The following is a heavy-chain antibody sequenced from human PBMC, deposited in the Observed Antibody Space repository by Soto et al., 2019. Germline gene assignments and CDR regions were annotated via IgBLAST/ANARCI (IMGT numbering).Heavy chain of an antibody. V-gene: IGHV5-51*01. CDR2: IYPGDSDT. D-gene: IGHD6-13*01. CDR1: GYSFTSYW. J-gene: IGHJ4*02. Sequence: SLKISCKGSGYSFTSYWIGWVRQMSGKGLEWMGIIYPGDSDTRYSPSFQGQVTISADKSISTAYLQWSSLKASDTAMYYCAVVAAAGSPYWSFDYWGQGTLVTVSS. CDR3: AVVAAAGSPYWSFDY.